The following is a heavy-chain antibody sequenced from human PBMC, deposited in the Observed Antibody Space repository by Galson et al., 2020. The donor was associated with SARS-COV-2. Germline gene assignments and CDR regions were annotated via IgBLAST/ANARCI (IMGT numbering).Heavy chain of an antibody. CDR2: IYYSGST. V-gene: IGHV4-39*07. D-gene: IGHD2-15*01. Sequence: SQTLSLTCTVSGGSISSSSYYWGWIRQPPGKGLEWIGSIYYSGSTYYNPSLKSRVTISVDTSKNQFSLKLSSVTAADTAVYYCAREDVDCSGGSCYPYYYGMDVWGQGTTVTVSS. J-gene: IGHJ6*02. CDR1: GGSISSSSYY. CDR3: AREDVDCSGGSCYPYYYGMDV.